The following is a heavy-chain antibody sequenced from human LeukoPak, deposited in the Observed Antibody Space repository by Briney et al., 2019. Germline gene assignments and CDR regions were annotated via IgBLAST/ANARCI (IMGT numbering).Heavy chain of an antibody. D-gene: IGHD3-10*01. Sequence: GGSLRLSCAASGFTFSGSAMHWVRQASGKGLEWVGRIRSKANSYATAYAASVKGRFTISRDDSKNTAYLQMNSLKTEDTAVYYCTRLYGSGSRPYNWFDPWGQGTLVTVSS. V-gene: IGHV3-73*01. J-gene: IGHJ5*02. CDR2: IRSKANSYAT. CDR1: GFTFSGSA. CDR3: TRLYGSGSRPYNWFDP.